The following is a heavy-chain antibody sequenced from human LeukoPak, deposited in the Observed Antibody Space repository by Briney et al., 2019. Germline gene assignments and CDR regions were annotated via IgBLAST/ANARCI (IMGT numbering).Heavy chain of an antibody. Sequence: ASVKVSCTASGYTFTSYHIHWVRQAPGQGLEWMGWINPNSGGTNYAQKFQGRVTMTRDTSISTAYIELNRLRSDDTAVYYCAREGPYGSGSYYSFYYYYYYGMDVWGQGTTVTVSS. CDR2: INPNSGGT. CDR3: AREGPYGSGSYYSFYYYYYYGMDV. D-gene: IGHD3-10*01. J-gene: IGHJ6*02. V-gene: IGHV1-2*02. CDR1: GYTFTSYH.